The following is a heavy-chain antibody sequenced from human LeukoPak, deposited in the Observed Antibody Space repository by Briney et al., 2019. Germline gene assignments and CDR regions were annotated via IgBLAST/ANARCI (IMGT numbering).Heavy chain of an antibody. CDR2: ISGSGGST. D-gene: IGHD3-22*01. V-gene: IGHV3-23*01. Sequence: GGSLRLSCAASRFTFSSYAMSWVRQAPGKGLEWVSAISGSGGSTYYADSVKGRFTISRDNSKNTLYLQMNSLRAEDTAVYYCANSPIHYYDSSGYYPQWGQGTLVTVSS. CDR3: ANSPIHYYDSSGYYPQ. CDR1: RFTFSSYA. J-gene: IGHJ4*02.